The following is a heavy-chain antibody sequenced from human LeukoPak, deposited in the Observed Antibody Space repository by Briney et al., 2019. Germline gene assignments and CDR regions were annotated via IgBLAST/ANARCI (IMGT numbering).Heavy chain of an antibody. D-gene: IGHD2-15*01. J-gene: IGHJ4*02. CDR2: IWYDGSNK. Sequence: GRSLRLSCAASGFTFSSYGMHWVRQAPGKGLEWVAVIWYDGSNKYYADSVKGRFTISRDNSKNTLYLQMNSLRAEDTAVYYCARDWRYCSGGSCYRGGYYFDDWGQGTLVTVSS. CDR3: ARDWRYCSGGSCYRGGYYFDD. V-gene: IGHV3-33*01. CDR1: GFTFSSYG.